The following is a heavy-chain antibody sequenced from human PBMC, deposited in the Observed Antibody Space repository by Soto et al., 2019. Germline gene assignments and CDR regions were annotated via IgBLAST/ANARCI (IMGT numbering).Heavy chain of an antibody. V-gene: IGHV3-15*01. Sequence: EVQLVESGGGLVKPGGSLRLSCAASGFTFSNAWMSWVRQAPGKGLEWVGRIKSKTDGGTTDYAAPAKGRFTISRDDSKNTLYLQMNSLKTADTAVYYSTPSLNIAARPHYYYGMDAWGHGTTVTVSS. D-gene: IGHD6-6*01. CDR1: GFTFSNAW. CDR3: TPSLNIAARPHYYYGMDA. J-gene: IGHJ6*01. CDR2: IKSKTDGGTT.